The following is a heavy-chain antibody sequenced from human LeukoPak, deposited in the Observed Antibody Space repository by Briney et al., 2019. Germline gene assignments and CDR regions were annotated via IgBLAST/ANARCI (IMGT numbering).Heavy chain of an antibody. CDR1: GFTFSSYT. CDR2: ISGSGGST. V-gene: IGHV3-23*01. Sequence: GGSLRLSCAASGFTFSSYTMNWVRQAPGKGLEWVSAISGSGGSTYYADSVKGRFTISRDNSKNTLYLQMNSLRAEDTAVYYCANMVRGVIPHYFDYWGQGTLVTVSS. D-gene: IGHD3-10*01. J-gene: IGHJ4*02. CDR3: ANMVRGVIPHYFDY.